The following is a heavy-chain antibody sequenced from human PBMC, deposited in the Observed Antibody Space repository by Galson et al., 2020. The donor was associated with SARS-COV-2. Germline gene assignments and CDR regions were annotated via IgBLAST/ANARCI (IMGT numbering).Heavy chain of an antibody. V-gene: IGHV3-48*03. D-gene: IGHD2-2*01. CDR3: ARDPTSSTGGGS. CDR2: ISSSGSTT. Sequence: AGSLRLSCAASGFTFSSYDMNWVRQAPGKGLEWVSYISSSGSTTFYADSVKGRFTISRDNAKNSLYLQMNSLRADDTAVYSCARDPTSSTGGGSWGQGTLVTVSS. J-gene: IGHJ5*02. CDR1: GFTFSSYD.